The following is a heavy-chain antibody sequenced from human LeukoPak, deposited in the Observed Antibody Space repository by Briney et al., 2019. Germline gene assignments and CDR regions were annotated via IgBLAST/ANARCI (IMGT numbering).Heavy chain of an antibody. J-gene: IGHJ4*02. V-gene: IGHV4-38-2*02. CDR2: IYHSGST. CDR3: AREPPVVAAAGLGGDY. CDR1: GYSISSGYY. D-gene: IGHD6-13*01. Sequence: SETLSLTCTVSGYSISSGYYWGWIRQPPGKGLEWIGSIYHSGSTYYNPSLKSRVTISVDTSKNQFSLKLSSVTAADTAVYYCAREPPVVAAAGLGGDYWGQGTLVTVSS.